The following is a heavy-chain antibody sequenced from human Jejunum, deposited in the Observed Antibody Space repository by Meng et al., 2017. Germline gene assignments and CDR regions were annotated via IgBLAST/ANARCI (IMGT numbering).Heavy chain of an antibody. CDR3: ARTVAGTSVFDY. Sequence: SQTLSLTCAISGDSVSSNSAAWNWIRQSPSRGLEWLGRTYYRSKWSNDYAVSLKSRIAINPDTSKNQFTLQLNSVTPEDTAVYYCARTVAGTSVFDYWGQGTLVTVSS. J-gene: IGHJ4*02. V-gene: IGHV6-1*01. CDR1: GDSVSSNSAA. D-gene: IGHD6-19*01. CDR2: TYYRSKWSN.